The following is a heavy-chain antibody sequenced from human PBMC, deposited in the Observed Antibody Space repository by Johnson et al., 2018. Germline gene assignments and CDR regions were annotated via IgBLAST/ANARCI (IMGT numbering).Heavy chain of an antibody. CDR2: IDTDGSIT. D-gene: IGHD5-18*01. Sequence: VQLVESGGGLVQPGGSLRLSCAASGFSFSTYWMHWVRQAPGKGLVWVSRIDTDGSITSYADSVKGRFTISRDNAKNTLYLQMNSLRAENTAVYYGARTANLDSWGQGTLVTVSS. CDR3: ARTANLDS. V-gene: IGHV3-74*02. J-gene: IGHJ4*02. CDR1: GFSFSTYW.